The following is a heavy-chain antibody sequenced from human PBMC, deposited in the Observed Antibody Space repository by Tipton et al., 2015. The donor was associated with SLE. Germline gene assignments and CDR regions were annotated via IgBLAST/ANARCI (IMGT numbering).Heavy chain of an antibody. Sequence: SLRLSCAASGFTVSSSYMSWVRQAPGKGLEWVSVIYRGGTTYYADPVKGRFTISRDNSKNTLYLQMSSLRAEDTAVYYCARHYYYDGRGSFDYWGQGTLVTVSS. CDR3: ARHYYYDGRGSFDY. CDR2: IYRGGTT. CDR1: GFTVSSSY. V-gene: IGHV3-66*02. D-gene: IGHD3-22*01. J-gene: IGHJ4*02.